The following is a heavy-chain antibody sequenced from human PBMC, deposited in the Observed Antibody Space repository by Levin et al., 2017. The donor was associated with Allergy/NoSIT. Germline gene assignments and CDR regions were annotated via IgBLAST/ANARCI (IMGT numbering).Heavy chain of an antibody. V-gene: IGHV7-4-1*02. CDR2: INTNTGNP. Sequence: ASVKVSCKASGYTFTSYAMNWVRQAPGQGLEWMGWINTNTGNPTYAQGFTGRFVFSLDTSVSTAYLQISSLKAEDTAVYYCAREKPQYDYIWGSYPNNWFDPWGQGTLVTVSS. CDR1: GYTFTSYA. CDR3: AREKPQYDYIWGSYPNNWFDP. D-gene: IGHD3-16*02. J-gene: IGHJ5*02.